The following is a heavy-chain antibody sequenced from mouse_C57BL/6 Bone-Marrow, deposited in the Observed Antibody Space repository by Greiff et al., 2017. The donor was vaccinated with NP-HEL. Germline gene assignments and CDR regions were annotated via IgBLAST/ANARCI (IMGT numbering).Heavy chain of an antibody. CDR3: ARYYDYDYWYFDV. Sequence: EVQLQQSGPELVKPGASVKIPCKASGYTFTDYNMDWVKQSHGKSLEWIGDINPNNGGTIYNQKFKGKATLTVDKSSSTAYMELRSLTSEDTAVYYCARYYDYDYWYFDVWGTGTTVTVSS. D-gene: IGHD2-4*01. CDR1: GYTFTDYN. J-gene: IGHJ1*03. CDR2: INPNNGGT. V-gene: IGHV1-18*01.